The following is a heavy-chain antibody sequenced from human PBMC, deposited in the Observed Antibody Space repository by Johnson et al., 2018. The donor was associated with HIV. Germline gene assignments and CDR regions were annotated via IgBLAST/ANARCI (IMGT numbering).Heavy chain of an antibody. CDR1: GFTVCNNY. CDR3: ARVSDDYGGNPAAWGAFDI. D-gene: IGHD4-23*01. Sequence: VRLVETGGGLIQPRWSLRLSCAASGFTVCNNYMSWVRQAPGKGLEWVAVISYDGSNKYYADSVKGRFTISRDNSKNTLYLQMNSLRAEDTAVYYCARVSDDYGGNPAAWGAFDIWGQGTMVTVSS. CDR2: ISYDGSNK. V-gene: IGHV3-30-3*01. J-gene: IGHJ3*02.